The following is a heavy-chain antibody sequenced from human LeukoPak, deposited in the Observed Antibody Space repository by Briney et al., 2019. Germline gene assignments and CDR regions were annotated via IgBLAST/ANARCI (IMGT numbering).Heavy chain of an antibody. Sequence: AAVKVSCKASGYTLTSYGISWVRPPPGQGLEWMGWISAYNGNTHYTQKLQSRVTMTTDTSTSTAYMELRSLRSDDTAVYYCARDSRGYCSGGSCYPRDYYYYYMDVWGKGTTVAVSS. CDR2: ISAYNGNT. V-gene: IGHV1-18*01. J-gene: IGHJ6*03. D-gene: IGHD2-15*01. CDR3: ARDSRGYCSGGSCYPRDYYYYYMDV. CDR1: GYTLTSYG.